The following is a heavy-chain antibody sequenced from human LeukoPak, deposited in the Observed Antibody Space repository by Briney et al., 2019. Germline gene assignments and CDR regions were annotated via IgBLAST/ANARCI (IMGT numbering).Heavy chain of an antibody. V-gene: IGHV3-30-3*01. CDR1: GFTFSSYA. CDR3: ARGRLVRGVITPHWFDP. D-gene: IGHD3-10*01. CDR2: ISYDGSNK. J-gene: IGHJ5*02. Sequence: GGSLRLSCAASGFTFSSYAMHWVRQAPGKGLEWVAVISYDGSNKYYADSVKGRFTISRDNSKNTLYLQMNSLRAEDTAVYYCARGRLVRGVITPHWFDPWGQGTLVTVSS.